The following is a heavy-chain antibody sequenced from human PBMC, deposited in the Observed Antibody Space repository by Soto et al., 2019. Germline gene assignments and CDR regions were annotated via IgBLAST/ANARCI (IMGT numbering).Heavy chain of an antibody. D-gene: IGHD3-22*01. J-gene: IGHJ4*02. Sequence: EVLLVESAGGLVQPGGSLKLSCAASGFVFKDSSIHWVRQASGRGLEWVGRIRDRAFSYATACAASVQGRFTISIDDSTNTAYLQMHRLKTGDRAIYYCTRLISAAQDCWGQGTLVTLTS. CDR2: IRDRAFSYAT. V-gene: IGHV3-73*01. CDR1: GFVFKDSS. CDR3: TRLISAAQDC.